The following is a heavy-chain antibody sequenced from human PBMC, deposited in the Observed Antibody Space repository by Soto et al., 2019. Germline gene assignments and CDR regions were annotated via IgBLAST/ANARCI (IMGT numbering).Heavy chain of an antibody. CDR1: GGSISSSNW. CDR3: ARTLSGGFDY. Sequence: PSETLSLTCAVSGGSISSSNWWSWVRQPPGKGLEWIGEIYHSGSTNYNPTHKSRDTISVDKSKNQFSLKLNSVTAADTAVYYCARTLSGGFDYWGQGTLVTVSS. J-gene: IGHJ4*02. V-gene: IGHV4-4*02. CDR2: IYHSGST.